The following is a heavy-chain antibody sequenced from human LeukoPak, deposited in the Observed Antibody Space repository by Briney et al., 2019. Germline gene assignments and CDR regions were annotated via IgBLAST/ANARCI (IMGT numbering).Heavy chain of an antibody. CDR3: TKDRYCPSTNCPVDY. Sequence: GGSLRLSCAASGFTFSSYWMNWARQAPGKGLEWVASINHNGNVNYYVDSVKGRFTISRDNAKNSLYLQMSNLRAEDTAVYFCTKDRYCPSTNCPVDYWGQGTLVTVSS. D-gene: IGHD2-2*01. CDR2: INHNGNVN. J-gene: IGHJ4*02. V-gene: IGHV3-7*03. CDR1: GFTFSSYW.